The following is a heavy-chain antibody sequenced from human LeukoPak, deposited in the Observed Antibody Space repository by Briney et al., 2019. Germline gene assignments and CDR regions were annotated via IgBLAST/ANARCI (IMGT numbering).Heavy chain of an antibody. CDR2: INPNSGGT. D-gene: IGHD3-22*01. V-gene: IGHV1-2*06. Sequence: ASVKVSCKASGYTFTGYYMHWVRQAPGQGREWMVRINPNSGGTNYAQKLQGRVTMTRDTSVSTAYMELSRLRSDDKAVYYCSRGGSRYYDSSGYYYDYWGQGTLVTVSS. J-gene: IGHJ4*02. CDR1: GYTFTGYY. CDR3: SRGGSRYYDSSGYYYDY.